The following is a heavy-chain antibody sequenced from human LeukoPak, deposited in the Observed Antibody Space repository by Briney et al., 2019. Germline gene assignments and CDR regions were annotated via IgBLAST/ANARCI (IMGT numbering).Heavy chain of an antibody. V-gene: IGHV3-30*03. D-gene: IGHD5-18*01. Sequence: GGSLRLSCAASGFTFSSYGMHWVRQAPGKGLEWVAVISYDGSNKYYADSVKGRFTISRDNSKNTLYLQMNSLRAEDTAVYYCARAGGYSYGSPPDYWGQGTLVTVSS. J-gene: IGHJ4*02. CDR1: GFTFSSYG. CDR2: ISYDGSNK. CDR3: ARAGGYSYGSPPDY.